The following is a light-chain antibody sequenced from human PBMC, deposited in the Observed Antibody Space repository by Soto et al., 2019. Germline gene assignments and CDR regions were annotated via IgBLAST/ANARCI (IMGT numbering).Light chain of an antibody. Sequence: EIVLTQSPGTLSLSPGERVTLSCRSSQSVSSSYVAWYQQKPGQAPRLLIYGASRRAAGIPDRFSGSGCGTDFTLTISRLQPEDFALYYCQQYGSSPWTFGQGTKVEIK. CDR1: QSVSSSY. V-gene: IGKV3-20*01. J-gene: IGKJ1*01. CDR3: QQYGSSPWT. CDR2: GAS.